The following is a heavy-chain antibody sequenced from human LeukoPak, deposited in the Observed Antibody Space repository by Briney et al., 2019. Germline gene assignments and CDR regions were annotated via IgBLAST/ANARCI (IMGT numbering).Heavy chain of an antibody. J-gene: IGHJ6*04. CDR2: IYYSGST. CDR3: ARVPRPNYYYYYGMDV. Sequence: SQTLSLTCTVSGGSISSGGYYWSWIRQHPGKGLEWIGYIYYSGSTYYNPSLKSRATISVDTSKNQFSLKLSSVTAADTAVYYCARVPRPNYYYYYGMDVWGKGTTVTVSS. V-gene: IGHV4-31*03. CDR1: GGSISSGGYY.